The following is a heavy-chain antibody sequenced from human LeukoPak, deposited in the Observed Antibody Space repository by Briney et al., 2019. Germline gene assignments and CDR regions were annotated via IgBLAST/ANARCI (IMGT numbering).Heavy chain of an antibody. V-gene: IGHV1-3*01. CDR3: ARDPGVVGAYSYAFEI. Sequence: ASVKVSCKASGYTFTSYAMHWVRQAPGQRLEWMGWINAGNGNTKYSQEFQGRVTITRDTSASTAYMELRSLRSDDTAVYYCARDPGVVGAYSYAFEIWGQGTMVTVSS. D-gene: IGHD1-26*01. J-gene: IGHJ3*02. CDR2: INAGNGNT. CDR1: GYTFTSYA.